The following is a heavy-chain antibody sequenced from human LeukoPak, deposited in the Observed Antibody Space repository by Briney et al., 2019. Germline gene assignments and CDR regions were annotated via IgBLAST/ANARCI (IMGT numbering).Heavy chain of an antibody. CDR1: GFPFSAYA. Sequence: GGSLRLSCVASGFPFSAYAMSWVRQAPNKGLEWVSGIRGSGDPAYYAESVNGRFTVYRDNFRNIVYLQMNSLRAEDTALYYCAKDLSSGTGRGFDHWGQGTLVSVSS. D-gene: IGHD3/OR15-3a*01. V-gene: IGHV3-23*01. CDR3: AKDLSSGTGRGFDH. CDR2: IRGSGDPA. J-gene: IGHJ4*02.